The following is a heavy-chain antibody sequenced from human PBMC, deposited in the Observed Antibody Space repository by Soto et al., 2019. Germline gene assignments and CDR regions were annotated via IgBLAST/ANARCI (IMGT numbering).Heavy chain of an antibody. CDR3: ARPTAGTTPFEY. Sequence: GESLKISFKASGYSFTSYWITWVRQIPGKGLEWMGRIDPSDSYTKYSPSFQGHITISTDKSISTAYLHWRSLKASDTAMYYCARPTAGTTPFEYWGQGTLVTVSS. J-gene: IGHJ4*02. D-gene: IGHD1-7*01. CDR1: GYSFTSYW. CDR2: IDPSDSYT. V-gene: IGHV5-10-1*01.